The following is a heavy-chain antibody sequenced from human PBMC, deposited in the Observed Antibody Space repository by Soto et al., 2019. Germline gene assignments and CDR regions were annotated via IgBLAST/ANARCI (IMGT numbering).Heavy chain of an antibody. V-gene: IGHV4-30-4*01. Sequence: LSLTFTVSVGSISNTDYYWSWIRQPPGKGLEWIGHIHYSASTYYNPSLKSRVTISVDTPKNQFSLNLSSVTAADTALYYCARVYAGGGNSIDFWGQGTLVTVSS. D-gene: IGHD6-19*01. J-gene: IGHJ4*02. CDR1: VGSISNTDYY. CDR2: IHYSAST. CDR3: ARVYAGGGNSIDF.